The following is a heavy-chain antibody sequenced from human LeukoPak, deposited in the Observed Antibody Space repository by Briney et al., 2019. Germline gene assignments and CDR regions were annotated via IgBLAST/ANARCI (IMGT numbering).Heavy chain of an antibody. V-gene: IGHV4-4*02. J-gene: IGHJ6*04. D-gene: IGHD6-19*01. CDR2: IYLSGST. CDR1: GGSIRSSNW. CDR3: ARAGYSSGPYYYYYGMDV. Sequence: PSETLSLTCAVSGGSIRSSNWWSWVRQPPGKGLEWIGEIYLSGSTNYNPSLKSRVTISVDKSKNQFSLKLSSVTAADTAVYYCARAGYSSGPYYYYYGMDVWGKGTTVTVSS.